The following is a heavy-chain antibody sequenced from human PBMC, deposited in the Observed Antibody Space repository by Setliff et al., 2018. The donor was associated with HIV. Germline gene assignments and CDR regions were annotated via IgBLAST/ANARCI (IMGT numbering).Heavy chain of an antibody. V-gene: IGHV1-18*01. CDR1: GYTFTSYG. CDR2: ISAYNGNT. D-gene: IGHD4-4*01. CDR3: ARDVDYTDAFDF. J-gene: IGHJ3*01. Sequence: ASVKVSCKASGYTFTSYGISWVRQAPGQGLEWMGWISAYNGNTNYAQKLQGRVTMTTDTSTSTAYMELRSLRSDDTAVYYCARDVDYTDAFDFWGQGIMVTVSS.